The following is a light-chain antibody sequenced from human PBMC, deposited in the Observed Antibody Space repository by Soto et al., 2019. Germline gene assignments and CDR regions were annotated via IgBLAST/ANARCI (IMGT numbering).Light chain of an antibody. CDR3: QQSYSTLSIT. Sequence: DIQMTQSPSSLSASVGDRVTITCRASESIARHLNWYRQKPGQAPKLLIYAASSLQNWAPSRLRGGGSGTDFTLTIRNLQPEDCATYYCQQSYSTLSITCGQGTRLELK. V-gene: IGKV1-39*01. J-gene: IGKJ5*01. CDR1: ESIARH. CDR2: AAS.